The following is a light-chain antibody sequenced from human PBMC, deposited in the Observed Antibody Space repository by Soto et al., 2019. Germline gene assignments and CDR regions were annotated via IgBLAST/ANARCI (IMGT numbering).Light chain of an antibody. CDR1: ESLFGF. CDR3: QSYNDWPFA. J-gene: IGKJ2*01. V-gene: IGKV3-15*01. Sequence: DIVLTQSPATLSVSPGDTVTLSCRASESLFGFLAWYQQKPGQAPRRLMYGVSTRATGIPARFSGGGSATDFTLTISSLQSEDSAFYFCQSYNDWPFASGLGTRLAI. CDR2: GVS.